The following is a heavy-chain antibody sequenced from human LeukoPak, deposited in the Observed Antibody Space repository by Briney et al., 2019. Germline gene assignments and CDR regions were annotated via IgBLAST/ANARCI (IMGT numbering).Heavy chain of an antibody. CDR1: GYSISRGYY. D-gene: IGHD3-10*01. V-gene: IGHV4-38-2*01. CDR3: ARAGWIITSGIDY. J-gene: IGHJ4*02. Sequence: SETLSLTCGVSGYSISRGYYWAWIRQPPGKGLEWIGTIYHTGSTYYTPSLGSRVTISVDTSKNEFSLNLNSVTAADTAVYYCARAGWIITSGIDYWGQGALVTVPS. CDR2: IYHTGST.